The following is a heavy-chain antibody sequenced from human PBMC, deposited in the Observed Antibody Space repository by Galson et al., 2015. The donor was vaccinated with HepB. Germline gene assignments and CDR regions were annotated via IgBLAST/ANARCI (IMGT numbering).Heavy chain of an antibody. CDR3: ARDVDYYDSSGRFDY. V-gene: IGHV3-48*02. J-gene: IGHJ4*02. Sequence: CAASGFTFSSYSMNWVRQAPGKGLEWVSYISSSSSTIYYADSVKGRFTISRDNAKNSLYLQMNSLRDEDTAVYYCARDVDYYDSSGRFDYWGQGTLVTASS. CDR1: GFTFSSYS. CDR2: ISSSSSTI. D-gene: IGHD3-22*01.